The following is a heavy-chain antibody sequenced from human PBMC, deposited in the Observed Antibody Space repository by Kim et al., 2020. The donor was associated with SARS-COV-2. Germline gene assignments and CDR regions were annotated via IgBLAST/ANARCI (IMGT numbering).Heavy chain of an antibody. CDR3: TRQAGGDCYDY. D-gene: IGHD2-21*01. Sequence: TAYAASVKGRFTISRDDSKNTAYLQMNSLKTEDTAVYYCTRQAGGDCYDYWGQGTLVTVSS. J-gene: IGHJ4*02. CDR2: T. V-gene: IGHV3-73*01.